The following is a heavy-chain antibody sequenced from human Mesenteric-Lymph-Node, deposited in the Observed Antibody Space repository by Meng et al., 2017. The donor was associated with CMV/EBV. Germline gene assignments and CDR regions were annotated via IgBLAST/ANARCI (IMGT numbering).Heavy chain of an antibody. CDR2: INSDGSST. CDR3: ARADNDFWSGYID. D-gene: IGHD3-3*01. J-gene: IGHJ4*02. Sequence: CAASGFTFSSYWMHWVRQAPGKGLVWVSRINSDGSSTSYADSVKGRFTISRDNAKNTLYLQMNSLRAEDTAVYYCARADNDFWSGYIDWGQGTLVTVSS. CDR1: GFTFSSYW. V-gene: IGHV3-74*01.